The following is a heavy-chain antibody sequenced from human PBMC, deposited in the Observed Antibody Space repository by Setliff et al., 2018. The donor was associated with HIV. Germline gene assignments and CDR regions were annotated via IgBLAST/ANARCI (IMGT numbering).Heavy chain of an antibody. J-gene: IGHJ6*03. CDR3: ARGRRDYSSGSCYGPYYMDV. V-gene: IGHV3-74*01. Sequence: GGSLRLSCAASGFAFSTYWMHWVRQAPGKGLVWVSRINTDERYTLYADSVKGRFTISRHNAKSTLYLQMNSLRAEDTATYYCARGRRDYSSGSCYGPYYMDVWGKGTTVTVSS. CDR2: INTDERYT. D-gene: IGHD2-15*01. CDR1: GFAFSTYW.